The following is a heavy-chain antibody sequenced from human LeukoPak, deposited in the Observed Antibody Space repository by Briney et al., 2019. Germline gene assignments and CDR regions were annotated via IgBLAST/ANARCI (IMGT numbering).Heavy chain of an antibody. V-gene: IGHV1-18*01. D-gene: IGHD3-3*01. Sequence: ASVKVSCKASGYTFTNYGISWVRQAPGQGLEWMGWISIYNGNADYAQKLRGRVTMTTDTSTSTAYMELRSLRSNDTAVYYCARITYDFWSGYYMPDDPWGQGTLVTVSS. J-gene: IGHJ5*02. CDR1: GYTFTNYG. CDR2: ISIYNGNA. CDR3: ARITYDFWSGYYMPDDP.